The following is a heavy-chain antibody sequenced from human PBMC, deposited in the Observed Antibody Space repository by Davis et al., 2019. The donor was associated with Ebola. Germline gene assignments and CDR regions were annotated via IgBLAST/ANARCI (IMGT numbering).Heavy chain of an antibody. V-gene: IGHV1-69*13. J-gene: IGHJ5*02. CDR1: GGTFSSYA. D-gene: IGHD2-2*01. CDR3: AKSIPRYCSSTSCYASYNWFDP. Sequence: SVKVSCKASGGTFSSYAISWVRQAPGQGLEWMGGIIPIFGPANYAQRFQGRVTITADESRTTAYMELSRLRSDDTAVDYCAKSIPRYCSSTSCYASYNWFDPWGQGTLVTVSS. CDR2: IIPIFGPA.